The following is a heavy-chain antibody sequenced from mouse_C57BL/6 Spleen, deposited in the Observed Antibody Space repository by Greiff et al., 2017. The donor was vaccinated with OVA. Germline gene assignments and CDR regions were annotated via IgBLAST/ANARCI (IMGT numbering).Heavy chain of an antibody. CDR3: ALDDEAWFAY. V-gene: IGHV1-74*01. CDR2: IHPSDSDT. Sequence: VKQRPGQGLEWIGRIHPSDSDTNYNQKFKGKATLTVDKSSSTAYMQLSSLTSEDSAVYYCALDDEAWFAYWGQGTLVTVSA. J-gene: IGHJ3*01.